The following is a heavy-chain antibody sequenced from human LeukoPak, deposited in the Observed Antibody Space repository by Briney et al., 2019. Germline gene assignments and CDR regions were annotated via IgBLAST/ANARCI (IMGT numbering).Heavy chain of an antibody. Sequence: ASETLSLTCAVYGVSFSGYHWNWIRQFPGKGLEWIGEINDRGHTNYNPSLESRVTISVDTSKKQFSLKLNSVTAADTAVYYCARDPTTEPNIAYYFDFWGQGTLVTVSS. D-gene: IGHD4-17*01. CDR1: GVSFSGYH. V-gene: IGHV4-34*01. CDR2: INDRGHT. J-gene: IGHJ4*02. CDR3: ARDPTTEPNIAYYFDF.